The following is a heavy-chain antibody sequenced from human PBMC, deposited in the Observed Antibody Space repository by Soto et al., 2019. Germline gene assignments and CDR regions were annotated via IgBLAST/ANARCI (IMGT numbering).Heavy chain of an antibody. D-gene: IGHD3-16*01. Sequence: GGSLRLSCAASGFTLSAYWMHWVRQAPGRGLEWVSRLSSDGFGTAYADSVKGRFHISRDNARNTLFLQMNGLRAEDTAVYYCARDLGGPDYWGRGTLVTVS. V-gene: IGHV3-74*03. CDR1: GFTLSAYW. J-gene: IGHJ4*02. CDR2: LSSDGFGT. CDR3: ARDLGGPDY.